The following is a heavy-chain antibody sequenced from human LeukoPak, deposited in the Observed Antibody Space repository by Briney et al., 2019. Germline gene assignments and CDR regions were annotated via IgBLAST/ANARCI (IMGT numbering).Heavy chain of an antibody. D-gene: IGHD4/OR15-4a*01. CDR1: GYSSTSYW. CDR3: ARPYSYDYGGGDGAFDI. CDR2: IYPGDSDT. V-gene: IGHV5-51*01. J-gene: IGHJ3*02. Sequence: GESLKISCKGSGYSSTSYWIGCVRQMPGKGLEGMGIIYPGDSDTRYSPSFQGQVTISADKSISTAYLQWSSLKASDTAMYYCARPYSYDYGGGDGAFDIWGQGTMVTVSS.